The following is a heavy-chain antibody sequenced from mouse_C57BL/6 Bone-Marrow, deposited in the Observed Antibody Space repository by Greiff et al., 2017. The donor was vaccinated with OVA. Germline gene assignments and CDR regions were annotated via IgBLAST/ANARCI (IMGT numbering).Heavy chain of an antibody. CDR2: IYPGSGNT. CDR3: VRSIYYYGSSWNYYAMDY. D-gene: IGHD1-1*01. J-gene: IGHJ4*01. Sequence: QVHVKQSGPELVKPGASVKISCKASGYSFTSYYIHWVKQRPGQGLEWIGWIYPGSGNTKYNEKFKGKATLTADTSSSTAYMQLSSLTSEDSAVYYCVRSIYYYGSSWNYYAMDYWGQGTSVTVSS. CDR1: GYSFTSYY. V-gene: IGHV1-66*01.